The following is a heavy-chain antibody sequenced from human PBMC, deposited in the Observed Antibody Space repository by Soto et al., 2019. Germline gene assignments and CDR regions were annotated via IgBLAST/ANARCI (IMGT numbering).Heavy chain of an antibody. Sequence: SETLSLTCTVSGGSVSSGSYYWSWIRQPPGKGLEWIGYIYYSGSTNYNPSLKSRVTISVDTSKNQFSLKLSSVTAADTAVYYCARAGGDYYDSSGYYGYWGHGTLVTVSS. CDR3: ARAGGDYYDSSGYYGY. V-gene: IGHV4-61*01. J-gene: IGHJ4*01. CDR2: IYYSGST. CDR1: GGSVSSGSYY. D-gene: IGHD3-22*01.